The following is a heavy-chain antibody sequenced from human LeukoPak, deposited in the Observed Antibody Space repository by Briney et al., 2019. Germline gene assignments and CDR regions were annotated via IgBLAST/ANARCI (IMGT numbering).Heavy chain of an antibody. D-gene: IGHD6-19*01. J-gene: IGHJ4*02. CDR1: GFTFISYG. CDR2: IRYDGSNK. V-gene: IGHV3-30*02. Sequence: GGSLRLSCAASGFTFISYGMHWVRQAPGKGLEWVTFIRYDGSNKYYADSVKGRFIISRDNSKNTLYLQMNSLRAEDTAVYYCAKVRWDNSGWYYLDSWGQGTLVTVSS. CDR3: AKVRWDNSGWYYLDS.